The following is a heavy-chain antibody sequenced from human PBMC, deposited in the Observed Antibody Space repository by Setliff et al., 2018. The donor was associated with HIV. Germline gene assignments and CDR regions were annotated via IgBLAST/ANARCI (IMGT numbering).Heavy chain of an antibody. Sequence: SVKVSCKASGGAFISHTFTWVRQAPGQGLEWMGRIIPILGIPNYAQNFQGRLTISADKSAITAYMELSSLRSEDTAVYYCARSTDSSSFDYWGQGTLVTVSS. CDR2: IIPILGIP. D-gene: IGHD6-13*01. V-gene: IGHV1-69*02. CDR1: GGAFISHT. CDR3: ARSTDSSSFDY. J-gene: IGHJ4*02.